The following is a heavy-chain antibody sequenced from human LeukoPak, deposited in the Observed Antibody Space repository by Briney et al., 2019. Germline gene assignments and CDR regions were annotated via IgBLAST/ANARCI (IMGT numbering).Heavy chain of an antibody. CDR1: GFTFSSYA. J-gene: IGHJ4*02. V-gene: IGHV3-7*05. CDR2: IKEDGGER. CDR3: ARELRWLGGSYRAFDY. Sequence: GGSLRLSCAASGFTFSSYAMSWVRQAPGKGLEWVANIKEDGGERYYVDSVKGRFTISRDNAKNSLYLQMNSLRAEDTAVYYCARELRWLGGSYRAFDYWGQGNLVTVSS. D-gene: IGHD1-26*01.